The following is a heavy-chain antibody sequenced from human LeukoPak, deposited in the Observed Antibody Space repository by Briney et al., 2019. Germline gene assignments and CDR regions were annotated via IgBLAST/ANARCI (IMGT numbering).Heavy chain of an antibody. Sequence: GGSLRLSCAASGFTLSIYWMSWVRQAPGRGREWVANINQDGSEKYYVDSVKGRFTISRDNAKNSLYLQMNSLRAEDTAVYYCARDHNYEFWSGYYNGVFDYWGQGTLVTVSS. V-gene: IGHV3-7*01. J-gene: IGHJ4*02. CDR3: ARDHNYEFWSGYYNGVFDY. CDR1: GFTLSIYW. D-gene: IGHD3-3*01. CDR2: INQDGSEK.